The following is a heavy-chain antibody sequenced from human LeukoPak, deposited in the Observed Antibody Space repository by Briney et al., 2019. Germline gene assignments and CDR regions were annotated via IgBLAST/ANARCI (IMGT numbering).Heavy chain of an antibody. Sequence: GASVKVSCKVSGHTLTELCMHWVRQAPGKGLEWMGGFDPEDGETIYAQKFQGRATMTEDTSTDTAYMELSSLRSEDTAVYYCATGRILWWAFDYWGQGTLVSVSS. CDR2: FDPEDGET. J-gene: IGHJ4*02. V-gene: IGHV1-24*01. CDR3: ATGRILWWAFDY. D-gene: IGHD2-21*01. CDR1: GHTLTELC.